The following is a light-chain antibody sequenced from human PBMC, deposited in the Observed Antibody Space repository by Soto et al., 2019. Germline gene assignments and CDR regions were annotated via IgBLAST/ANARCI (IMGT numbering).Light chain of an antibody. CDR1: SSDVGSYNL. CDR2: EGS. V-gene: IGLV2-23*03. J-gene: IGLJ2*01. CDR3: CSYAGSSTFAEVV. Sequence: QSALTQPASVSGSPGQSITISCTGTSSDVGSYNLVSWYQQHPGKAPKLMIYEGSKRPSGVSNRFAGSKYSNTASLTISGHQAADEADYYCCSYAGSSTFAEVVFGGGTKLTVL.